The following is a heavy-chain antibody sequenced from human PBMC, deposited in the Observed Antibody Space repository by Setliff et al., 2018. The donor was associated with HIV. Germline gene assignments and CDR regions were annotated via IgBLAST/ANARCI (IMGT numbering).Heavy chain of an antibody. D-gene: IGHD6-6*01. CDR3: ATARPGACCDV. CDR2: ISGFNGNT. Sequence: ASVKVSCKASAYSFSKYGISWVRQAPGQGLEWMGWISGFNGNTKYGQNFQGRVAMTMDTSTSTVYMELRSLRSDDTAVYYCATARPGACCDVWGQGTLVTVSS. CDR1: AYSFSKYG. J-gene: IGHJ4*02. V-gene: IGHV1-18*01.